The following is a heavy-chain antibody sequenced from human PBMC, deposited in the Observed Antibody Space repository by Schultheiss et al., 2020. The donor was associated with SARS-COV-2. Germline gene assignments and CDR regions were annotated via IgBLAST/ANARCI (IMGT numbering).Heavy chain of an antibody. CDR2: IYYSGST. V-gene: IGHV4-59*12. D-gene: IGHD2-2*01. J-gene: IGHJ5*02. Sequence: SETLSLTCTVSGGSISGYYWSWIRQPPGKGLEWIGYIYYSGSTNYNPSLKSRVTISVDTSKNQFSLKLSSVTAADTAVYYCARRVPGLGFDPWGQGTLVTVSS. CDR3: ARRVPGLGFDP. CDR1: GGSISGYY.